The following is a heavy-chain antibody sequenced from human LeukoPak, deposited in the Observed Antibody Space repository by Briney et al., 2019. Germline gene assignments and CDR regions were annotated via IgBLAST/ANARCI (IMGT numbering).Heavy chain of an antibody. D-gene: IGHD2-2*01. Sequence: GGSLRLSCAASGFTFSSYAMSWVRQAPGKGLEWVSAISGSGGSTYYADSVKGRFTISRDNSKNTLYLQMNSLRAEDTAVYYCAKAGVPAAMILAARPRSQYYFDYWGQGTLVTVSS. J-gene: IGHJ4*02. CDR1: GFTFSSYA. V-gene: IGHV3-23*01. CDR3: AKAGVPAAMILAARPRSQYYFDY. CDR2: ISGSGGST.